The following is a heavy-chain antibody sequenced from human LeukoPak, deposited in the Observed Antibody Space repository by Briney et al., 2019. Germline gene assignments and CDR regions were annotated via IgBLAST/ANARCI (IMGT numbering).Heavy chain of an antibody. CDR3: ARSTVPYYFDY. CDR1: GGSISSGGYY. J-gene: IGHJ4*01. CDR2: IYYSGNT. V-gene: IGHV4-31*03. D-gene: IGHD4-17*01. Sequence: SQTLSLTCTVSGGSISSGGYYWSWIRQRPGKDLEWIGYIYYSGNTYYNPSLKSRVTISVDTSKNQFSLKLNSVTAADTAVYYCARSTVPYYFDYWGQGTLVTVSS.